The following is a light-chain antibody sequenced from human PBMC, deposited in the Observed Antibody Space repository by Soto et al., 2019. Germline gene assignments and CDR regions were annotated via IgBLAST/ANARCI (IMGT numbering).Light chain of an antibody. CDR1: SSNIGSNT. CDR2: SNN. Sequence: QAVVTQPPPASGTPGQRVTISCSGSSSNIGSNTVHWYQQLPGTAPKLLIYSNNQRPSGVPDRFSGSKSGTSASLAISGLQSDDEADYYCAAWDDSLNGVVFGGGTKLTVL. V-gene: IGLV1-44*01. J-gene: IGLJ2*01. CDR3: AAWDDSLNGVV.